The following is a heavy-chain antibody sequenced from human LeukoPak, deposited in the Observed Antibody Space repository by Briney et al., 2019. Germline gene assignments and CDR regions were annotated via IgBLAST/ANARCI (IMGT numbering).Heavy chain of an antibody. CDR2: IYPGDSDT. CDR1: GYSFTSYW. V-gene: IGHV5-51*01. Sequence: GASLQISCKGSGYSFTSYWIGWVRQLPGKGLEWMGIIYPGDSDTRYSPSFQGQVTISADKSISTAYLQWSSLKASDTAMYYCARWGLNSGYSTRFDYWGQGTLVTVSS. J-gene: IGHJ4*02. CDR3: ARWGLNSGYSTRFDY. D-gene: IGHD3-22*01.